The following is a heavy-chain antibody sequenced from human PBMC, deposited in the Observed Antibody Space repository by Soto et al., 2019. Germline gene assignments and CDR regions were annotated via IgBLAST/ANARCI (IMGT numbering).Heavy chain of an antibody. J-gene: IGHJ6*02. CDR3: ARDFPAYGGTIFGVVPYGMDV. D-gene: IGHD3-3*01. V-gene: IGHV3-30*03. Sequence: GGSLRVSWAVSGFTFNSYGMHWVRQAPGKGLEWVGVISYDGSNKYHADSVKGRFTISRDNSKNTLYLQMNSLRAEDTAVYYCARDFPAYGGTIFGVVPYGMDVWGQGTTVTVSS. CDR2: ISYDGSNK. CDR1: GFTFNSYG.